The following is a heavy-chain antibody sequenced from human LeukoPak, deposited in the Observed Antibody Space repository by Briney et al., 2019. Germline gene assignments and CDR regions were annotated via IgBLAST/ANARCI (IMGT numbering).Heavy chain of an antibody. J-gene: IGHJ4*02. CDR2: IYYSRST. V-gene: IGHV4-30-4*01. CDR1: GGSICIGDYY. Sequence: PSETLSLTCTVSGGSICIGDYYWRWVRQPPGKGREWIWYIYYSRSTYYTPSLKGRVTISRDTSKNQFSLKLSSVTAADTAVYYCASSLGSGGHFDWGQGTLVTVSS. CDR3: ASSLGSGGHFD. D-gene: IGHD1-26*01.